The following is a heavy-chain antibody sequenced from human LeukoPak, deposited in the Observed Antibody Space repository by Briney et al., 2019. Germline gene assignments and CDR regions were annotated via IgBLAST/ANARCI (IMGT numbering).Heavy chain of an antibody. Sequence: GGSLRLSCAASGFTVSSDYMSWVRQAPGKGLEWVSVINSSGNTYYADSVKGRFTISRDNSKNTVYLQMNSLRAEDTAVYFCVRDRRYYDSRGSPLWAWYFDLWGRGTLVTVSS. V-gene: IGHV3-53*01. CDR1: GFTVSSDY. CDR3: VRDRRYYDSRGSPLWAWYFDL. CDR2: INSSGNT. J-gene: IGHJ2*01. D-gene: IGHD3-22*01.